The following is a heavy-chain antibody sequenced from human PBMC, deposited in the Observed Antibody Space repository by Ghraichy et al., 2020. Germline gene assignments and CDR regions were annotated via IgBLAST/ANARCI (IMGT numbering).Heavy chain of an antibody. CDR2: IYYSGST. Sequence: SETLSLTCTVSGGSVSSGSYYWSWIRQPPGKGLEWIGYIYYSGSTNYNPSLKSRVTISVDTSKNQFSLKLSSVTAADTAVYYCARDVQLWLRSRWFDPWGQGTLVTVSS. V-gene: IGHV4-61*01. CDR3: ARDVQLWLRSRWFDP. CDR1: GGSVSSGSYY. D-gene: IGHD5-18*01. J-gene: IGHJ5*02.